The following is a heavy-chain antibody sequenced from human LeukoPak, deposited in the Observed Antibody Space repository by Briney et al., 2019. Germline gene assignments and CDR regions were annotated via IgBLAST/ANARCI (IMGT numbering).Heavy chain of an antibody. J-gene: IGHJ4*02. Sequence: SGTLSLTCAVSGGSISSSNWWSWVRQPPGKGLEWIGEIYHSGSTNYNPSLKSRVTMSVDTSKNQFSLKLSSVTAADTAVYYCARQRGYGSGSYYPYYFDYWGQGTLVTVSS. CDR2: IYHSGST. CDR3: ARQRGYGSGSYYPYYFDY. D-gene: IGHD3-10*01. CDR1: GGSISSSNW. V-gene: IGHV4-4*02.